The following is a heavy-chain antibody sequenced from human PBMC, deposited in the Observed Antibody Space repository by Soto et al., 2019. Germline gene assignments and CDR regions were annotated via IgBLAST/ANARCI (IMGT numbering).Heavy chain of an antibody. CDR2: INPNSGGT. D-gene: IGHD4-4*01. J-gene: IGHJ5*02. CDR3: ARGVGRDDYSTLNWFDP. V-gene: IGHV1-2*04. CDR1: GYTFTGYY. Sequence: ASVKVSCKAAGYTFTGYYMHWVRQAPGQGLEWMGWINPNSGGTNYAQKFQGWVTTTRDTSISTAYMELSRLRSDDTAVYYCARGVGRDDYSTLNWFDPWGQGTLVTVSS.